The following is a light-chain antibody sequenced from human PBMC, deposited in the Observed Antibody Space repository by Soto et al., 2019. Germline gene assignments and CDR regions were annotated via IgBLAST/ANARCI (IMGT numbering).Light chain of an antibody. V-gene: IGKV1-6*01. CDR2: AAS. CDR1: QGIRNE. Sequence: AIQMTQSPSSLSASVGDRVTITCRASQGIRNELGWYQQRPGKAPKLLIYAASTLESGVTSRFSASGSGTDFTLTISSLRPEDFATYYCLQDSNYPRTFGQGTKVEIK. CDR3: LQDSNYPRT. J-gene: IGKJ1*01.